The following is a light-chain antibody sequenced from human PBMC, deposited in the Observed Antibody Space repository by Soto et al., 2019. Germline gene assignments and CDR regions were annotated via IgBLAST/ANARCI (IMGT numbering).Light chain of an antibody. CDR1: SSDVGSYNL. V-gene: IGLV2-23*01. Sequence: QSALTQPASVSGSPGQSITVSCTGTSSDVGSYNLVSWYQQHPGKAPKLMIYEGTKRPSGVSNRFSGSKSGNTASLTISALQAEDEADYYCCSYAGSSTYVFGTGTKVTVL. CDR2: EGT. CDR3: CSYAGSSTYV. J-gene: IGLJ1*01.